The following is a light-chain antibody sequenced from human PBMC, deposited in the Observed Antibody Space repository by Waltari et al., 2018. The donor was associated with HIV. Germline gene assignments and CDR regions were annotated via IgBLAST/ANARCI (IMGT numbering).Light chain of an antibody. CDR2: GNN. J-gene: IGLJ2*01. CDR1: SSNIGAGYD. Sequence: QSVLTQPSSVSGAPGQRVTISCTGSSSNIGAGYDVPWYQQVPGTAPKLLNYGNNNRPSGVPDRFSASKSGASPSLAITGLQAEDEADYYCQSYDSSLTGSVFGGGTKLTVL. V-gene: IGLV1-40*01. CDR3: QSYDSSLTGSV.